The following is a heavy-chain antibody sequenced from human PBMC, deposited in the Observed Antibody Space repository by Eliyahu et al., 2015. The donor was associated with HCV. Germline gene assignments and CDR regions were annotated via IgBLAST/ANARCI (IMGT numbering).Heavy chain of an antibody. CDR1: GGSVSSSSSY. J-gene: IGHJ6*02. CDR3: ARGKEGYYYHYGLDV. CDR2: IYFRGGT. V-gene: IGHV4-39*01. D-gene: IGHD2/OR15-2a*01. Sequence: QLQLQESGPGLVKPSETLSLTCTVSGGSVSSSSSYWGWIRQPPGKGLEWIGRIYFRGGTLHNPSLKSRVTISVDTSKNQFSLKLSSVTAADTAVYYCARGKEGYYYHYGLDVWGQGTTVTVSS.